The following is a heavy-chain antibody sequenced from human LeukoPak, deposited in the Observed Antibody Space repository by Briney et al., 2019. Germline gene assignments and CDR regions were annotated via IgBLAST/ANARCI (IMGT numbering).Heavy chain of an antibody. Sequence: GGSLRLSCAASGFTFSSYWMSWVRQAPGKGLEWVANIKQDGSEKYYVDSVKGRFTISRDNAKNSLYLQMNSLRAEDTAVYYCARDTGSNYDFWSGYSNWGQGTLVTVSS. CDR3: ARDTGSNYDFWSGYSN. V-gene: IGHV3-7*01. D-gene: IGHD3-3*01. J-gene: IGHJ4*02. CDR2: IKQDGSEK. CDR1: GFTFSSYW.